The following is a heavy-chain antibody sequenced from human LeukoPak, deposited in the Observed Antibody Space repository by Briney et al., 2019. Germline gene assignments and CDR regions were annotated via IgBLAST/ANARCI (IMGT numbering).Heavy chain of an antibody. V-gene: IGHV3-20*02. CDR1: GFTFDDYG. CDR3: ARGGRYSSSWNYYYYYYMDV. J-gene: IGHJ6*03. CDR2: FQLHCGHP. D-gene: IGHD6-13*01. Sequence: GSLSPPLPAPGFTFDDYGMSWVPQAPGKGLEGVCGFQLHCGHPGYADSVKGRFTISRDNAKNSLYLQMNSLRAEDTALYHCARGGRYSSSWNYYYYYYMDVWGKGTTVTISS.